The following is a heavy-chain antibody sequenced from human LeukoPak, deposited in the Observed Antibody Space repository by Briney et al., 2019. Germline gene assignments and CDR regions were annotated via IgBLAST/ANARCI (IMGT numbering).Heavy chain of an antibody. D-gene: IGHD6-13*01. CDR3: ARGRPSTSSSSDFDY. CDR2: ISSNGGST. Sequence: GGSLRLSCAASGFTFSSYAMHWVRQAPGKGLEYVSAISSNGGSTYYANSVKGRFTISRDNSKNTLYLQMGSLRAEDMAVYYCARGRPSTSSSSDFDYGGQGTLVTVSS. J-gene: IGHJ4*02. V-gene: IGHV3-64*01. CDR1: GFTFSSYA.